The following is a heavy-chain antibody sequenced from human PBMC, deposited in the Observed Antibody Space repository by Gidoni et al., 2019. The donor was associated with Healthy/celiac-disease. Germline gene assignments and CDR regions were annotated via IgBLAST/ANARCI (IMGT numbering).Heavy chain of an antibody. CDR3: ARGRDGYNPFDY. CDR1: GGSISSYY. J-gene: IGHJ4*02. D-gene: IGHD5-12*01. CDR2: IYYSGST. Sequence: QVQLQESGPGLVKPSETLSLTCTVSGGSISSYYWSWIRQPPGKGLEGIGYIYYSGSTNYNPSLKSRVTISVDTSKNQFSLKLSSVTAADTAVYYCARGRDGYNPFDYWGQGTLVTVSS. V-gene: IGHV4-59*01.